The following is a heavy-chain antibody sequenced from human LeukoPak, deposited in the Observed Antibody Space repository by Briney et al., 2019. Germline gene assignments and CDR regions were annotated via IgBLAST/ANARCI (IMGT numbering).Heavy chain of an antibody. CDR2: IYYSGNT. CDR1: GGSISSSSYY. Sequence: SETLSLTCTASGGSISSSSYYWGWIRQPPGKGLEWIGSIYYSGNTYYNPSLKSRVTISVDTSKNQFSLKLSSVTAADTAMYYCARSIVATISGFDYWGQGTLVTVSS. V-gene: IGHV4-39*01. CDR3: ARSIVATISGFDY. D-gene: IGHD5-12*01. J-gene: IGHJ4*02.